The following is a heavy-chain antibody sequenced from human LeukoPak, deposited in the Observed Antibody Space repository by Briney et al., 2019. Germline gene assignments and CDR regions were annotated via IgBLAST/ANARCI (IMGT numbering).Heavy chain of an antibody. CDR3: SRVSIDCGGGPCYYDY. D-gene: IGHD2-15*01. CDR2: ISGNGGSI. V-gene: IGHV3-64*01. Sequence: PGGSLRLSCAASGFIFSNHAMHWVRQAPGKGLEYVSGISGNGGSIYYANSVKARFTISRDNSKNTLYLQMGSLRADDMAVYYCSRVSIDCGGGPCYYDYWGQGTLVTVSS. CDR1: GFIFSNHA. J-gene: IGHJ4*02.